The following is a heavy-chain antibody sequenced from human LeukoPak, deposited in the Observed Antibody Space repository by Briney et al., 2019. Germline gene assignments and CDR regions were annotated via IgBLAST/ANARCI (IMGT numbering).Heavy chain of an antibody. V-gene: IGHV3-21*01. CDR1: GFTFSSYS. CDR3: ARGHRILGDAFDI. J-gene: IGHJ3*02. D-gene: IGHD2-15*01. CDR2: ISSSSSYI. Sequence: GGSLRLSCAASGFTFSSYSMNWVRQAPGKGLEWVSSISSSSSYIYYADSVKGRFTISRDNAKNSLYLQMNSLRAEDTAVYYCARGHRILGDAFDIWGQGTMVTVSS.